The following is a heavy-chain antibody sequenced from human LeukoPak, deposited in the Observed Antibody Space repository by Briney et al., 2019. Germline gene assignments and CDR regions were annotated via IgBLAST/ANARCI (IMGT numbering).Heavy chain of an antibody. CDR1: GFSFSNYA. J-gene: IGHJ4*02. V-gene: IGHV3-23*01. Sequence: GGSLRLSCAASGFSFSNYAMAWVRQAPGKGLEWVSLISGTTGGTFYADSVKGRFTISRDNSKNTLYLHMNSLGADDTAVYYCAKESCSGSCAPSFDYWGQGALVTVSS. CDR3: AKESCSGSCAPSFDY. CDR2: ISGTTGGT. D-gene: IGHD2-15*01.